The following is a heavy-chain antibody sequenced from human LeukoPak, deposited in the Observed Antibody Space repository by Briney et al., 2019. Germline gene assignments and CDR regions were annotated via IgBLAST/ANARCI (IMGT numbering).Heavy chain of an antibody. D-gene: IGHD3-3*01. V-gene: IGHV3-53*04. CDR1: GFNVTTNY. J-gene: IGHJ4*02. CDR2: IYSGGST. Sequence: GGSLRLSCAASGFNVTTNYMSWVRQAPGKGLEWVSVIYSGGSTYYADSVKGRFTISRHNSKNTLYLQMDSLRDEDTAVYYCARGDFWSGYYTGLYWGQGTLVTVSS. CDR3: ARGDFWSGYYTGLY.